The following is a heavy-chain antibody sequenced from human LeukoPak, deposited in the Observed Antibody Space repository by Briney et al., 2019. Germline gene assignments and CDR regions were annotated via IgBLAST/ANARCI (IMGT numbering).Heavy chain of an antibody. CDR3: ARGTNGGSGSYYYYGMDV. Sequence: PSETLSLTCTVSGGSVSSGSYYGSLIRQPPGEGLEWVGNNYYSGSNNYNPSLKSGVTISVDTSKNQSSLKLSSVTAAATAVYYCARGTNGGSGSYYYYGMDVWGKGTTVTVSS. J-gene: IGHJ6*04. V-gene: IGHV4-61*01. CDR2: NYYSGSN. CDR1: GGSVSSGSYY. D-gene: IGHD3-10*01.